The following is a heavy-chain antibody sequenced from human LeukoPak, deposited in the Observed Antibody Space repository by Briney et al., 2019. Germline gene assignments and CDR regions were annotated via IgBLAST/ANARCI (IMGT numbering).Heavy chain of an antibody. CDR1: GYTFTTYW. Sequence: GESLKISCKGSGYTFTTYWIGWVRQVPGKGLEWMGVIYPGDSDTRYSPSFQGHVTISADKSINTAYLQWTSLRASDTAMYYCARHSQAQPSSAWYGLGDWIDPWGQGTPVTVSS. V-gene: IGHV5-51*01. D-gene: IGHD6-19*01. CDR2: IYPGDSDT. CDR3: ARHSQAQPSSAWYGLGDWIDP. J-gene: IGHJ5*02.